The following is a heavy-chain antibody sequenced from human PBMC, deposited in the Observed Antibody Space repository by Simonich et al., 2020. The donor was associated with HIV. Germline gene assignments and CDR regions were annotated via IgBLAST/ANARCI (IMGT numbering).Heavy chain of an antibody. Sequence: QVQLQQWGAGLLKPSETLSLTCAVYGGSFSGYSWSWIRQPPGKGLEWIGEINHSGSTNYKTSLNSRATISVDKSKNQFSLKLSSVTAADTAIYYCARRDRELILYFDYWGQGNLVTVSS. CDR1: GGSFSGYS. V-gene: IGHV4-34*01. D-gene: IGHD3-3*01. CDR3: ARRDRELILYFDY. CDR2: INHSGST. J-gene: IGHJ4*02.